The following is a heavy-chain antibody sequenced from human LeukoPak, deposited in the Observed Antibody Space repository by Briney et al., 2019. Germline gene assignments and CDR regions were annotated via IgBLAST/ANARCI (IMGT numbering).Heavy chain of an antibody. CDR2: VYASVIH. V-gene: IGHV4-4*07. Sequence: SETLCLSCAVSGGAISGTDWSWSRQPAGKGLEWIGRVYASVIHIYNPALKSRVTISVNTSKNHFSLNLSSVTAADTAVYYCAREVGGYHTWFEPWGQGTLVTVSS. D-gene: IGHD3-22*01. CDR1: GGAISGTD. CDR3: AREVGGYHTWFEP. J-gene: IGHJ5*02.